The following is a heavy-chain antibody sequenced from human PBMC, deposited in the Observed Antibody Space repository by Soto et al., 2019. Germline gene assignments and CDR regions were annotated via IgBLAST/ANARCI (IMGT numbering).Heavy chain of an antibody. CDR2: ISHDGINK. D-gene: IGHD3-22*01. CDR1: GFSFSSYA. V-gene: IGHV3-30-3*01. J-gene: IGHJ4*02. Sequence: PGGSLRLSCTASGFSFSSYAMYWFRQPPGKGLEWVAVISHDGINKHYADSVKGRVTVSRDNSNHSLDLQLNSLRGEDTAMYYCARHYVLYDSSGYYYTWGQGTLVTVSS. CDR3: ARHYVLYDSSGYYYT.